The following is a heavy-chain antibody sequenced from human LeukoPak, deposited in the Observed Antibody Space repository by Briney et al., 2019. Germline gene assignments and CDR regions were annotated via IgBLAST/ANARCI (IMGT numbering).Heavy chain of an antibody. CDR2: IYHSGST. J-gene: IGHJ3*02. Sequence: SETLSLTCAVSGYSISSGYYWGWIRQPPGKGLEWIGSIYHSGSTYYNPSLKSRVTISVDTSKNQFSLKLSSVTAADTAVYYCARPGDSYGASDAFDIWGQGTMVTVSS. V-gene: IGHV4-38-2*01. D-gene: IGHD5-18*01. CDR1: GYSISSGYY. CDR3: ARPGDSYGASDAFDI.